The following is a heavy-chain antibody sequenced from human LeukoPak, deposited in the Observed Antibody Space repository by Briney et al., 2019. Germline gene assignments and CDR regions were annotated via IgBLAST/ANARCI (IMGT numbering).Heavy chain of an antibody. D-gene: IGHD5-12*01. V-gene: IGHV3-30*01. Sequence: GRSLRLSCAASGFTFSSYAMQWVRQAPGKGLEWVAVISYDGSNKYYADSVKGRFTISRDNSKNTLYLQMNSLRAEDTAVYYCARDGNEWLRLAAYPQDDYYYYRDVWGKGTTVTVSS. CDR1: GFTFSSYA. CDR2: ISYDGSNK. CDR3: ARDGNEWLRLAAYPQDDYYYYRDV. J-gene: IGHJ6*03.